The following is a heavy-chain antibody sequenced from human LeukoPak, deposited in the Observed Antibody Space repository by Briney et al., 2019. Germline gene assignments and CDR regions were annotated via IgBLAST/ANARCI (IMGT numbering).Heavy chain of an antibody. CDR1: GGSISSYY. CDR2: IYYSGST. J-gene: IGHJ3*02. D-gene: IGHD1-26*01. CDR3: ARRGRLVGATRWLGDAFDI. V-gene: IGHV4-59*08. Sequence: SETLSLTCTVSGGSISSYYWSWIRQPPGKGLEWIGYIYYSGSTNYNPSLKSRVTISVDTSKNQFSLKLSSVTAADTAVYYCARRGRLVGATRWLGDAFDIWGQGTMVTVSS.